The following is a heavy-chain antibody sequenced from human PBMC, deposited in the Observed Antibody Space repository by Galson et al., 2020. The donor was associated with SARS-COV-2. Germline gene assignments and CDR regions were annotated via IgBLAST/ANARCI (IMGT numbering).Heavy chain of an antibody. J-gene: IGHJ6*02. CDR1: GFTFSLYA. V-gene: IGHV3-30*04. CDR2: ISYDGSNK. CDR3: ARAEGGFCSSGDCSDYGMDV. D-gene: IGHD2-15*01. Sequence: SCAASGFTFSLYAMHWVRQAPGKGLDWVTVISYDGSNKHYADPVRGRFTISRDNSKTTLYLQMTSLTSEDTAVYYCARAEGGFCSSGDCSDYGMDVWGQGTTVTVSS.